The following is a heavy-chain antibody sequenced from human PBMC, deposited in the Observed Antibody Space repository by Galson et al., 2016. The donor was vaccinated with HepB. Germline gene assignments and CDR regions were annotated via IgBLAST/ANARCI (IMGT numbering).Heavy chain of an antibody. CDR1: GFTFSSYA. J-gene: IGHJ6*02. V-gene: IGHV3-23*01. Sequence: SLRLSCAASGFTFSSYAMSWVRQAPGKGLEWVLGISGSGGSTYYADSMKGRFTISRDNSKNTLYLQMNSLRAEDTAMYYCAKGISWGSVYGLDVWGQGTTVTASS. D-gene: IGHD7-27*01. CDR3: AKGISWGSVYGLDV. CDR2: ISGSGGST.